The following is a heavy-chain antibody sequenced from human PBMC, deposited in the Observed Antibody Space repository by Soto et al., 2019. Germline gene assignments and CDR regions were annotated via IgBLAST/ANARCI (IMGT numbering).Heavy chain of an antibody. Sequence: SETLSLTCTVTGGSISSYCLTWVRQPPGKGLEYIADISYSGSTNCKPSLKSRVTISVDTSKNQFSLKLSSVTAADTAVYYCATGIYWHEIHYVDSWGQGPLVTV. V-gene: IGHV4-59*01. CDR2: ISYSGST. CDR3: ATGIYWHEIHYVDS. J-gene: IGHJ4*02. D-gene: IGHD1-1*01. CDR1: GGSISSYC.